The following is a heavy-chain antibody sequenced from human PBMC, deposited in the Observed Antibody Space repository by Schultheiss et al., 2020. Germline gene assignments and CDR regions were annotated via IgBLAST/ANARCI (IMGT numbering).Heavy chain of an antibody. CDR3: ASTYCSGGSCYFIDY. D-gene: IGHD2-15*01. V-gene: IGHV3-30*03. CDR2: ISHDGSKK. CDR1: GFTFSSYG. Sequence: GGSLRLSCAASGFTFSSYGMHWVRQAPGKGLEWMAVISHDGSKKYYADSVKGRFTISRDNSKNSLYLQMNSLRAEDTAVYYCASTYCSGGSCYFIDYWGQGTLVTVSS. J-gene: IGHJ4*02.